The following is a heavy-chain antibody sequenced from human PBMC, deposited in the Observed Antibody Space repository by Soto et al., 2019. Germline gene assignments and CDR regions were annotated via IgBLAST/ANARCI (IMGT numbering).Heavy chain of an antibody. D-gene: IGHD2-2*01. CDR2: IYWDDDK. CDR1: GFSLTTTGVG. CDR3: VHRRQGTADIY. Sequence: QITLKESGPPLVKPTQTLTLTCTFSGFSLTTTGVGVGWIRQPPGKALEWLAVIYWDDDKRYSPSLKSRLTITKDTSKNQVVLTMTNMDPVDIATYYCVHRRQGTADIYWGQGTLITVSS. V-gene: IGHV2-5*02. J-gene: IGHJ4*02.